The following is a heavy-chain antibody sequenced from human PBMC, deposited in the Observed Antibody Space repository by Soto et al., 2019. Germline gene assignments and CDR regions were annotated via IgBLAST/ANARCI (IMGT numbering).Heavy chain of an antibody. CDR2: LSAGGGNT. Sequence: VQLLESGGGLVQPGGSLRLSCTASGFTFSSYAMTWVRQAPGKGLEWVSALSAGGGNTYYADSVKGRFTISRDNAKDTLFLQMHRLRAEDTALYYCAYGSGSYYLDYFDWWGQGTLVTVAS. V-gene: IGHV3-23*01. CDR1: GFTFSSYA. CDR3: AYGSGSYYLDYFDW. J-gene: IGHJ4*02. D-gene: IGHD3-10*01.